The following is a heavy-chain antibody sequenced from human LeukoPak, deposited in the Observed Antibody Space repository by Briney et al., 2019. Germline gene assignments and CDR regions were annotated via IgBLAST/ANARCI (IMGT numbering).Heavy chain of an antibody. CDR1: GFTFSSYS. CDR3: ARVSWVGWGNYYFDY. D-gene: IGHD3-16*01. CDR2: ISSSSSTI. V-gene: IGHV3-48*01. J-gene: IGHJ4*02. Sequence: GGSLRLSCAASGFTFSSYSMNWVRQAPGKGLEWVSYISSSSSTIYYADSVKGRFTISRDNSKNTLYLQMNSLRAEDTAVYYCARVSWVGWGNYYFDYWGQGTLVTVSS.